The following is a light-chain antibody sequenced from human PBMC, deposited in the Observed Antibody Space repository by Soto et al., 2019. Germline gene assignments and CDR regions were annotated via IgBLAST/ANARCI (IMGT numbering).Light chain of an antibody. J-gene: IGKJ1*01. CDR1: QRISSY. CDR2: AAS. V-gene: IGKV1-39*01. Sequence: DIQMTQSPSSLSASVGDRVTITCRASQRISSYLNWYQQKPGKAPKLLIYAASSLQSGVPSRFSGSGSGTDFTITISSLQPEDFSTYYCQQSYSTLKTFGQGTKVEIK. CDR3: QQSYSTLKT.